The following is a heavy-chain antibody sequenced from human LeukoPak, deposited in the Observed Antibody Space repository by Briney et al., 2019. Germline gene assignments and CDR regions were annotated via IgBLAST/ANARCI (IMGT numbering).Heavy chain of an antibody. CDR2: IKPDGSEK. CDR3: ARDPHRGGDYDY. Sequence: GGSLRLSCAASGFTFNNYWMNWVRQAPGKGLEWVANIKPDGSEKYYVDSVNGRFTISRDNAKDSLYLQMNSLRAEDTAVYYCARDPHRGGDYDYWGQGTLVTVSS. CDR1: GFTFNNYW. V-gene: IGHV3-7*03. D-gene: IGHD4-17*01. J-gene: IGHJ4*02.